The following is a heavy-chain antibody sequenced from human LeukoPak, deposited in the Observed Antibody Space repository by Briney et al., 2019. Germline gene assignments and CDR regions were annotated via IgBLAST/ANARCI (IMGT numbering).Heavy chain of an antibody. CDR1: GGSISSYY. CDR2: IYYRGST. Sequence: SETLSLTCTVSGGSISSYYWSWIRQPPGNGLEWIGYIYYRGSTNYTPSLKSRVTISVDTSKNQFSLKLSSVTAADTAVYYCARSYDSSGYGLDYWGQGTLVTVSS. V-gene: IGHV4-59*08. CDR3: ARSYDSSGYGLDY. D-gene: IGHD3-22*01. J-gene: IGHJ4*02.